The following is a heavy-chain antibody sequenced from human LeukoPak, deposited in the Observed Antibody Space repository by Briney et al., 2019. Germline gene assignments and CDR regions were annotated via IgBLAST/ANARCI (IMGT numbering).Heavy chain of an antibody. J-gene: IGHJ4*02. Sequence: SETLSLTRTVSGYSISSGYYWGWVRQPPGKGPGWIGRIYHSGGTYYNPSLKSRVTISVDTSKNQFSLKLSSVTAADTAVYYCARVGVSTISFSYFDSWGQGTLVTVSS. CDR1: GYSISSGYY. CDR3: ARVGVSTISFSYFDS. CDR2: IYHSGGT. V-gene: IGHV4-38-2*02. D-gene: IGHD5/OR15-5a*01.